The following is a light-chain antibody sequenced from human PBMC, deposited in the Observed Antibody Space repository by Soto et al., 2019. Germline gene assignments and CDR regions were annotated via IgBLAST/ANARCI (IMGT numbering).Light chain of an antibody. CDR2: DVT. CDR3: SSYTSSNTLT. CDR1: SSDVGGYDY. Sequence: QSALTQPASVSGSPGQSITIPCTGTSSDVGGYDYVSWYQQHPGKVPKLIIYDVTNRPSGVSNRFSGSKSGNTASLTISGLQADDEADYYCSSYTSSNTLTFGGGTKLTVL. J-gene: IGLJ2*01. V-gene: IGLV2-14*01.